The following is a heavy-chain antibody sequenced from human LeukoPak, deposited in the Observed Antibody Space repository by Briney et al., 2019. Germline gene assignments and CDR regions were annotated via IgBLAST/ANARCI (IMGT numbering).Heavy chain of an antibody. J-gene: IGHJ4*02. CDR2: ISHSGST. V-gene: IGHV4-34*01. D-gene: IGHD6-13*01. CDR1: GGSFSGYY. Sequence: PSETLSLTCAVYGGSFSGYYWSWIRQPPGKGLEWIGEISHSGSTNYNPSLKSRVTISVDTSKNQFSLKLSSVTAADTAVYYCASRIAAAGPFDYWGQGTLVTVSS. CDR3: ASRIAAAGPFDY.